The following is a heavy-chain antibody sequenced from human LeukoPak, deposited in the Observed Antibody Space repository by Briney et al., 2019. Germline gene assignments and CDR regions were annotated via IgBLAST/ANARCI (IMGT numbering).Heavy chain of an antibody. V-gene: IGHV3-11*01. Sequence: GGSLRLSCAASGFLFSDYYMRWLRQAPGKGVEGVWYISSSGSTIYYAASVKGRFTISRDNAKNSLYLQMYSLRAEDTAVYYCARGMPTYYDILTGLLDWGQGTLVTVSS. J-gene: IGHJ4*02. CDR1: GFLFSDYY. CDR3: ARGMPTYYDILTGLLD. D-gene: IGHD3-9*01. CDR2: ISSSGSTI.